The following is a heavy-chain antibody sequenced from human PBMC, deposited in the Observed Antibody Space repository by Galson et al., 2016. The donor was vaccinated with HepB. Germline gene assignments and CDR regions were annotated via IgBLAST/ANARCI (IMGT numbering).Heavy chain of an antibody. CDR1: GGSITSTNW. CDR3: AREGIRVVLVPAALTEPHDAFDI. V-gene: IGHV4-4*02. Sequence: SETLSLTCAVSGGSITSTNWWSWVRQPPGKGLEWIGEVYHTGSTNYSPSLKSRVTISVDKSKNQFSLKVSSVTAADTAVYYCAREGIRVVLVPAALTEPHDAFDIWGQGTKVTVSS. CDR2: VYHTGST. D-gene: IGHD2-2*01. J-gene: IGHJ3*02.